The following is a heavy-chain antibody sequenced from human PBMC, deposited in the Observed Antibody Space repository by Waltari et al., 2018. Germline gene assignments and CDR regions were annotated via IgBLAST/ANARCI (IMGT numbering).Heavy chain of an antibody. Sequence: QVQLVQSGAEVKKPGSSVKVSCKASGGTFSSSAISWVRQAPGKGLEWMGGIIPILGIATYAQKFQGRVTITADKSTSTAYMELSSLRSEDTAVYYCARRVGATGDAFDIWGQGTMVTVSS. CDR1: GGTFSSSA. V-gene: IGHV1-69*10. J-gene: IGHJ3*02. D-gene: IGHD1-26*01. CDR3: ARRVGATGDAFDI. CDR2: IIPILGIA.